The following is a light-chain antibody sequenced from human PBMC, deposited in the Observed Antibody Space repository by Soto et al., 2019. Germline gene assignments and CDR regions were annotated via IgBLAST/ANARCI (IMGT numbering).Light chain of an antibody. V-gene: IGLV3-21*02. CDR2: NDY. CDR1: DIESKN. CDR3: QVWDSSSDQYV. Sequence: SYELTQPPSVSVAPGQTARVTCGGNDIESKNVRWYQQKAGQAPVLVVYNDYDRPSGIPERFSGSNSGNTATLTISRVEAGDEADYYCQVWDSSSDQYVFGTGTKVTVL. J-gene: IGLJ1*01.